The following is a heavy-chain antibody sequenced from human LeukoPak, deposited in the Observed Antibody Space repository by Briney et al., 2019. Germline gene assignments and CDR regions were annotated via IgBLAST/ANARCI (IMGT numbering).Heavy chain of an antibody. CDR1: GYTFTGYY. D-gene: IGHD4-17*01. V-gene: IGHV1-2*02. J-gene: IGHJ5*02. CDR3: ARGMTTVTTRPFDP. CDR2: INPNSGGT. Sequence: ASVKVSCKASGYTFTGYYMHWVRQAPGQGLEWMGWINPNSGGTNYAQKFQGRVTMTRDTSISTAYMELSRLRSDDTAVYYCARGMTTVTTRPFDPWGQGTLVTVSS.